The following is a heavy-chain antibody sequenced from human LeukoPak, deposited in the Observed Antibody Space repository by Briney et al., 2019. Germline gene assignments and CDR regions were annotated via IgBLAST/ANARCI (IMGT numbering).Heavy chain of an antibody. J-gene: IGHJ6*03. CDR1: GGSISSYY. V-gene: IGHV4-59*01. Sequence: SETLSLTCTVSGGSISSYYWSWIRQPPGKGLEWIGYIYYSGSTNYNPSLKSRVTISVDTSKNQFSLKLSSVTAADTAVYYCARTRPGIAVSGYYYYVDVWGKGTTVTISS. CDR3: ARTRPGIAVSGYYYYVDV. D-gene: IGHD6-19*01. CDR2: IYYSGST.